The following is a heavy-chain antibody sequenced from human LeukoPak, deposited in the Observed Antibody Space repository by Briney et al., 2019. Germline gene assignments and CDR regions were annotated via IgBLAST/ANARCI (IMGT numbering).Heavy chain of an antibody. Sequence: GGSLRLSCAASGFTFRSFAMTWVRQAPGKGLEWVGRIKSKTDGGTTDYAAPVKGRFTISRDDSKNTLYLQMNSLKTEDTAVYYCTTHCSSTSCPKMGYYYYYMDVWGKGTTVTISS. J-gene: IGHJ6*03. CDR1: GFTFRSFA. CDR2: IKSKTDGGTT. V-gene: IGHV3-15*01. D-gene: IGHD2-2*01. CDR3: TTHCSSTSCPKMGYYYYYMDV.